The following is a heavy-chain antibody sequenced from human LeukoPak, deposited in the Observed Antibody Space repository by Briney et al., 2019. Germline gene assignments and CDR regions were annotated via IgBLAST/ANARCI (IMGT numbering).Heavy chain of an antibody. D-gene: IGHD5-12*01. CDR2: IYYSGST. V-gene: IGHV4-59*01. CDR1: SGSISNYY. Sequence: PSETLSLTCTVSSGSISNYYWSWIRQPPGKGLEWIGYIYYSGSTNYNPSLKSRLTISVHTSNNQFSLKLSSVTAADTAVYYCATDKGYHYYWGQGTPVTVSS. J-gene: IGHJ4*02. CDR3: ATDKGYHYY.